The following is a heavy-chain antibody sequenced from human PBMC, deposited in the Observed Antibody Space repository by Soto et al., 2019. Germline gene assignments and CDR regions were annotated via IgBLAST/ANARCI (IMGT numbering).Heavy chain of an antibody. J-gene: IGHJ4*02. CDR2: ISSSSSTI. CDR3: ARDYCSTSSCYDN. Sequence: EVQLVESGGGLVQPGGSLRLSCAASGFTFSSYSMNWVRQAPGKGLEWVSYISSSSSTIYYADSVKGRFSISRDPSKKTVHLQMNSLRAEDTALYYCARDYCSTSSCYDNWGQGTLVIVSS. CDR1: GFTFSSYS. D-gene: IGHD2-2*01. V-gene: IGHV3-48*01.